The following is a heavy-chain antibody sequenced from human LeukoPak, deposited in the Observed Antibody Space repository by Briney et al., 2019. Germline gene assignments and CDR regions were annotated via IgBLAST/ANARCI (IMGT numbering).Heavy chain of an antibody. CDR1: GFTFSSYA. J-gene: IGHJ6*02. D-gene: IGHD3-10*01. CDR2: ISYDGSNK. V-gene: IGHV3-30-3*01. Sequence: GGSLRLSCAASGFTFSSYAMHWVRQAPGKGLEWVAVISYDGSNKYYADSVKGRFTISRDNSKNTLYPQMNSLRAEDTAVYYCASKKITMVRGVPYYYGMDVWGQGTTVTVSS. CDR3: ASKKITMVRGVPYYYGMDV.